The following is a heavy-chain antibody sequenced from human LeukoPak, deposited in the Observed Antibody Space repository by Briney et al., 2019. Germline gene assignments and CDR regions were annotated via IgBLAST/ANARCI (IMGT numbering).Heavy chain of an antibody. D-gene: IGHD1-26*01. J-gene: IGHJ5*02. CDR1: GGTFTSYA. V-gene: IGHV1-69*13. CDR2: IIPISGTT. Sequence: GASVKLSCKTSGGTFTSYAITWVRQATGQGLEWMGKIIPISGTTNYAQKFQGRVTFTADESTSTAYMELSSLRSEDTALYYCARKLRLGGNWFDPWGQGTLVTVSS. CDR3: ARKLRLGGNWFDP.